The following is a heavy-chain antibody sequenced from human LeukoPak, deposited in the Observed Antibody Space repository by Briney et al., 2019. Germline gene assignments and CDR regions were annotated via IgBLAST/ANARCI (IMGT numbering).Heavy chain of an antibody. Sequence: SETLYLTCNVSGVSLNNYYWTWVRQSPGKGLEWIGYIFDIGNTNYNPSLKSRATISLDRSKNQFSLRLNSVTAADTAVYYCAKGMMPDWFDPWGRGTLVTVST. J-gene: IGHJ5*02. D-gene: IGHD2-2*01. CDR2: IFDIGNT. V-gene: IGHV4-59*01. CDR1: GVSLNNYY. CDR3: AKGMMPDWFDP.